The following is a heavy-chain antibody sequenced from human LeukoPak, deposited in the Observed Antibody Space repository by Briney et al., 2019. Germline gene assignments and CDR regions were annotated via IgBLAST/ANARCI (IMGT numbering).Heavy chain of an antibody. CDR2: ISGSGGST. V-gene: IGHV3-23*01. D-gene: IGHD1-26*01. CDR1: GFRFSSYA. CDR3: ARDGDTMSGTYYYDMDV. Sequence: PGASLRLSCAASGFRFSSYAMSWVRQAPGKGLEWVSTISGSGGSTYYADSVKGRFTISRDNSKNTLYLQMNSLRGEDTAVYYCARDGDTMSGTYYYDMDVWGKGTTVTIS. J-gene: IGHJ6*03.